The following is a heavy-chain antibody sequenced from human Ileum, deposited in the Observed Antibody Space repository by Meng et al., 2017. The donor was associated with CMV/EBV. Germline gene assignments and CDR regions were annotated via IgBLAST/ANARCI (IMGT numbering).Heavy chain of an antibody. CDR3: ARNVGFYSSQIAY. Sequence: LQLQESVPGLVQPPETLSLTCTASGGSPTSSTYYWGWIRQPPGKGLEWIGSVYYSGTTYYNPSLKSRVNMSIDTSKNRFSLKLSSATAADTAVYYCARNVGFYSSQIAYWGQGALVTVSS. V-gene: IGHV4-39*07. CDR2: VYYSGTT. J-gene: IGHJ4*02. D-gene: IGHD3-3*01. CDR1: GGSPTSSTYY.